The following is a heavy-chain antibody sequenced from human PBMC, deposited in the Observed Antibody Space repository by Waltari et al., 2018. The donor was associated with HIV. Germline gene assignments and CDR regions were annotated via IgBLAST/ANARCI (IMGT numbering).Heavy chain of an antibody. CDR3: ASYGGNSAFDY. V-gene: IGHV4-59*01. CDR2: IYYSGST. J-gene: IGHJ4*02. CDR1: GGSISSYY. D-gene: IGHD4-17*01. Sequence: QVQLQESGPGLVKPSETLSLTCTVSGGSISSYYWIWIRQPPGKGLEWIGYIYYSGSTNYNPSLKSRVTISVDTSKNQFSLKLSSVTAADTAVYYCASYGGNSAFDYWGQGTLVTVSS.